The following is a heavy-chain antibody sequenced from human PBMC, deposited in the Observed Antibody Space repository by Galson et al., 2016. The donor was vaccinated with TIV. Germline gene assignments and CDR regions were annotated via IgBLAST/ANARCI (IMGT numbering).Heavy chain of an antibody. D-gene: IGHD2-21*02. Sequence: SLRLSCAASGFTFSSYAVTWVRQAPGKGLEWVSSINGGGDITYYADSVKGQFTVSRDNSKNTLYLQMGSLRVEDTAVYFCAKDPFVVVTATLPPYFEYWGQGTLVTVSS. CDR2: INGGGDIT. CDR3: AKDPFVVVTATLPPYFEY. J-gene: IGHJ4*02. CDR1: GFTFSSYA. V-gene: IGHV3-23*01.